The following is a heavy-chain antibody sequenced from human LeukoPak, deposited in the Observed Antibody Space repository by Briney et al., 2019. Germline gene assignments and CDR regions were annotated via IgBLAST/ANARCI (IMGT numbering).Heavy chain of an antibody. CDR1: GFSFSSYS. CDR3: ARDYVYAFDY. CDR2: ISGSGNAK. D-gene: IGHD2/OR15-2a*01. Sequence: GGSLRLSCAASGFSFSSYSMNWVRQAPGKGLEWVSYISGSGNAKHYADSVKGRFTISRDNAKNALYLQMNSLRAEDTAVYFCARDYVYAFDYWGQGTLVTVSS. V-gene: IGHV3-48*01. J-gene: IGHJ4*02.